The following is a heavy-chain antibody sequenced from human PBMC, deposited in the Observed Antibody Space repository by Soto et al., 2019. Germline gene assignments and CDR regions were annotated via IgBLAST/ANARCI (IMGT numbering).Heavy chain of an antibody. V-gene: IGHV5-10-1*01. D-gene: IGHD2-2*01. CDR1: GYTFTTSW. Sequence: GESLKISCTGLGYTFTTSWISWVRQIPGKGLGWRGRIDPGDTYATYSQAPQGHVTISADKATSTAYLQRSSLKASDTAMYYCARIYCTTTTCDSWFDPWGQGTLVTVSS. CDR2: IDPGDTYA. J-gene: IGHJ5*02. CDR3: ARIYCTTTTCDSWFDP.